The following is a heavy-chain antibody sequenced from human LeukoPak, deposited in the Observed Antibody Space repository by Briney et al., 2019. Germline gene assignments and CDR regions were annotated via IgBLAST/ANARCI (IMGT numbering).Heavy chain of an antibody. J-gene: IGHJ4*02. V-gene: IGHV4-34*01. Sequence: SETLSLTCAVYGGSFSGYYWSWIRQPPGKGLEWIGEINHSGSTNHNPSLKSRVTISVDTSKNQFSLKLSSVTAADTAVYYCATQPYGGSDYWGQGTLVTVSS. D-gene: IGHD4-23*01. CDR2: INHSGST. CDR1: GGSFSGYY. CDR3: ATQPYGGSDY.